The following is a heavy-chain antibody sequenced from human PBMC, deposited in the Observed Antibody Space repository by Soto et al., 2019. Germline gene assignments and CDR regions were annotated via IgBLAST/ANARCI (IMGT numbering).Heavy chain of an antibody. CDR1: GYTFTSYD. CDR2: MNPNSGNT. Sequence: QVQLVQSGAEVKKPGASVKVSCKASGYTFTSYDINWVRQATGQGLEYLGWMNPNSGNTAYVQKFQGTVTMTWDTSITQTYRELSSLRSEDTVVYFCARGIKYGAYSRWFDPWGQGTLVTVSS. J-gene: IGHJ5*02. D-gene: IGHD4-17*01. V-gene: IGHV1-8*01. CDR3: ARGIKYGAYSRWFDP.